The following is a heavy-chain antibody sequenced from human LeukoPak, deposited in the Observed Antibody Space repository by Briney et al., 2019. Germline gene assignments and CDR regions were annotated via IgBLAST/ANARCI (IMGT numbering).Heavy chain of an antibody. Sequence: ASVRVSCKTSGFTFITYTMHWVRQAPGQRLEWIGWINAANGNTQYSQKFQGRVTITRDTSASTAYMELSSLRSEDTAVYYCARGAPIRVAVAATFDPWGQGTLVTVPS. D-gene: IGHD6-19*01. CDR2: INAANGNT. V-gene: IGHV1-3*01. CDR1: GFTFITYT. CDR3: ARGAPIRVAVAATFDP. J-gene: IGHJ5*02.